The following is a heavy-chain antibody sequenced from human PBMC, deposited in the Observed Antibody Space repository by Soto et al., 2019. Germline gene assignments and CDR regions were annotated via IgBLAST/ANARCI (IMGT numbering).Heavy chain of an antibody. CDR3: ARTVYYDFWSGYGMDV. V-gene: IGHV3-21*01. D-gene: IGHD3-3*01. Sequence: EVQLVESGGGQVKPGGSLRLSCAASGFTFDRYSMNWVRQAPGKGLEWLSFISFSSSYIFDADSVKGRFTISRDNAKNTLYLQMNNLSAEDTAVYYCARTVYYDFWSGYGMDVWGQGTTVTVSS. CDR2: ISFSSSYI. J-gene: IGHJ6*02. CDR1: GFTFDRYS.